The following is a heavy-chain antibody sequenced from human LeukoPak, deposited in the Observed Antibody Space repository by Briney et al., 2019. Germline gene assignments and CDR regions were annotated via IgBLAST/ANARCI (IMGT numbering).Heavy chain of an antibody. CDR2: ISNDGSRK. D-gene: IGHD3-3*01. CDR1: GFTFSRHG. J-gene: IGHJ4*02. V-gene: IGHV3-30*03. CDR3: ARDRAWNYFDY. Sequence: PGGSLRLSCAPSGFTFSRHGMHWVRQAPGKGLEWVAIISNDGSRKYYEHSVEGRFTISRDNSKNTLYLQMDSLRAEDTAVYYCARDRAWNYFDYWGQGTLVTVSS.